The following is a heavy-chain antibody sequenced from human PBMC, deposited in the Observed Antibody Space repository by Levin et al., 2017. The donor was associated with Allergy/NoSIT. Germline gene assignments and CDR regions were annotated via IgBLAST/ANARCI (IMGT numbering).Heavy chain of an antibody. Sequence: SLKISCAASGFTFDDYAMHWVRQAPGKGLEWVSGISWNSGSIGYADSVKGRFTISRDNAKNSLYLQMNSLRAEDTALYYCAKGFSEDWMGSPNELGVGAFDIWGQGTMVTVSS. V-gene: IGHV3-9*01. D-gene: IGHD3-16*01. CDR3: AKGFSEDWMGSPNELGVGAFDI. J-gene: IGHJ3*02. CDR2: ISWNSGSI. CDR1: GFTFDDYA.